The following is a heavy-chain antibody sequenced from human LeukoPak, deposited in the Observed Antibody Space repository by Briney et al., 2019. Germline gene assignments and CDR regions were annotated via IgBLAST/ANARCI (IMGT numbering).Heavy chain of an antibody. J-gene: IGHJ3*02. Sequence: PGGSLRLSCAASGFTFSSYGMHWVRQAPGKGLEWVAVISYDGSNKYYADSVKGRFTISRDNSKNTLYLQMNSLRAEDTAVYYCAKPEGITMIVVVINDAFDIWGQGTMVTVSS. CDR2: ISYDGSNK. CDR3: AKPEGITMIVVVINDAFDI. CDR1: GFTFSSYG. D-gene: IGHD3-22*01. V-gene: IGHV3-30*18.